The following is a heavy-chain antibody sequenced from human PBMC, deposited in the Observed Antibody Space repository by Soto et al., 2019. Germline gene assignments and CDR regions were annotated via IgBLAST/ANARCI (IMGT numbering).Heavy chain of an antibody. V-gene: IGHV1-3*01. CDR1: GYTFTNYA. D-gene: IGHD1-1*01. Sequence: ASVKVACESCGYTFTNYAMHWVRQAPGQRLEWMGWINAGNGNTKYSQKFQGRVTITRDTSISTAYMELSRLRSDDTAVYYCARGETGHFDYWGQGTLVTSPQ. CDR2: INAGNGNT. J-gene: IGHJ4*02. CDR3: ARGETGHFDY.